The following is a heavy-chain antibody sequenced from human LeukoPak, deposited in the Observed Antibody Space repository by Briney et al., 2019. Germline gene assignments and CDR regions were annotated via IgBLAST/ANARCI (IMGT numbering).Heavy chain of an antibody. Sequence: SVKVSCKASGGTFSSYAISWVRQAPGQGLEWMGGIIPIFGTANYAQKFQGRVTITADESTSTAYMELSSLRSEDTAVYYCARDRGYSYGTLDYWGQGTLVTVSS. J-gene: IGHJ4*02. CDR1: GGTFSSYA. D-gene: IGHD5-18*01. CDR3: ARDRGYSYGTLDY. CDR2: IIPIFGTA. V-gene: IGHV1-69*13.